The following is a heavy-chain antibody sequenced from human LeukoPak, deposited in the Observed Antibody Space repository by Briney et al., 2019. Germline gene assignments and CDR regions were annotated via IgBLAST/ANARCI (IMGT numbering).Heavy chain of an antibody. D-gene: IGHD1-26*01. CDR1: GFTFSNAW. CDR2: IKSKTDGGTT. J-gene: IGHJ3*02. CDR3: TTDGGGGSYYEAWGHDAFDI. V-gene: IGHV3-15*01. Sequence: GGSLRLSRAASGFTFSNAWMSWVRQAPGKGLEWVGRIKSKTDGGTTDYAAPVKGRFTISRDDSKNTLYLQMNSLKTEDTAVYYCTTDGGGGSYYEAWGHDAFDIWGQGTMVTVS.